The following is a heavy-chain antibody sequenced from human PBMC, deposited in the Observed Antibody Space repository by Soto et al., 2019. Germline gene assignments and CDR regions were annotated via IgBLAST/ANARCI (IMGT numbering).Heavy chain of an antibody. CDR2: ISAYNGNT. CDR3: ARDSGYGDYEAFVDV. D-gene: IGHD4-17*01. Sequence: ASVKVSCKASGNTVPNYAIHWVRQAPGQGLERMGWISAYNGNTNYAQKLQGRVTMTTDTSTSTAYMELRSLRSDDTAVYYCARDSGYGDYEAFVDVWGQGTTVTVSS. J-gene: IGHJ6*02. CDR1: GNTVPNYA. V-gene: IGHV1-18*01.